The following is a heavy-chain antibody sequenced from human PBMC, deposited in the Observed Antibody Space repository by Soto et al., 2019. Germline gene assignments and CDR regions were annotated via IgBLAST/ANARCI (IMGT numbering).Heavy chain of an antibody. J-gene: IGHJ6*02. CDR1: GYSFTNYW. CDR3: ARLVGGYGLGPGSHSYGMDV. Sequence: GESLRISCKGSGYSFTNYWIAWVRQMPGKGLEWMGIVYPSASDSRYSPSFQGQVTISADKSISPAYLQWSSLKASDTAMYYCARLVGGYGLGPGSHSYGMDVWGQGTTVTVSS. D-gene: IGHD5-12*01. V-gene: IGHV5-51*01. CDR2: VYPSASDS.